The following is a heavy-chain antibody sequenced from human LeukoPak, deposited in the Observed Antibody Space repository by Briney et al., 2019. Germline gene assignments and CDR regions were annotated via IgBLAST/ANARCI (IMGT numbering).Heavy chain of an antibody. J-gene: IGHJ4*02. CDR3: ARGVDLDY. CDR2: IYYSGST. CDR1: GYSISSGYY. D-gene: IGHD2-8*01. V-gene: IGHV4-30-4*08. Sequence: SETLSLTCTVSGYSISSGYYWSWIRQPPGKGLEWIGYIYYSGSTYYNPSLKSRVTISVDTSKNQFSLKLSSVTAADTAVYYCARGVDLDYWGQGTLVTVSS.